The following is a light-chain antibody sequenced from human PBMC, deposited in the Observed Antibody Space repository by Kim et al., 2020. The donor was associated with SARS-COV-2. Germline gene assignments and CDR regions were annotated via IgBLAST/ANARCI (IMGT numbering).Light chain of an antibody. CDR2: EVS. Sequence: PGQSITISCTGTSSDVGSYNLVSWYQQHPGKAPKLMIYEVSKRPSGVSNRFSGSKSGNTASLTISGLQAEDEADYYCCSYAGSSYVFGTGTKVTVL. J-gene: IGLJ1*01. CDR3: CSYAGSSYV. CDR1: SSDVGSYNL. V-gene: IGLV2-23*02.